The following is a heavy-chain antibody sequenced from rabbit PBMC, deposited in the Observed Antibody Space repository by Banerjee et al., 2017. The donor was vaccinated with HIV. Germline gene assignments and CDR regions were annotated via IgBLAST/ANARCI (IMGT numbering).Heavy chain of an antibody. D-gene: IGHD4-2*01. Sequence: QEQLEESGGDLVKPEGSLTLTCTASGFDLSSSYYMCWVRQAPGKGLEWIACIYTGIFIRSNTYYASWAKGRFTITKTSSTTVTLQMTSLTAADTATYFCARGYAGVIGWNFNLWGQGTLVTVS. CDR3: ARGYAGVIGWNFNL. J-gene: IGHJ4*01. CDR1: GFDLSSSYY. CDR2: IYTGIFIRSNT. V-gene: IGHV1S45*01.